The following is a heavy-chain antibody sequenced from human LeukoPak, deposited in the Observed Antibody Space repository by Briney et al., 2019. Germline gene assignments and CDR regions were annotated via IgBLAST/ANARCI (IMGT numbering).Heavy chain of an antibody. CDR2: ISGSGGST. J-gene: IGHJ4*02. Sequence: PGGSLRLSCAASGFTFSSYAMSWVRQAPGKGLEWVSAISGSGGSTYYADSVKGRSTISRDNSKNTIYLQMNSLRAEDTAIYYCAKRSSTSSGYFDFWGRGTLVTVSS. D-gene: IGHD3-22*01. V-gene: IGHV3-23*01. CDR1: GFTFSSYA. CDR3: AKRSSTSSGYFDF.